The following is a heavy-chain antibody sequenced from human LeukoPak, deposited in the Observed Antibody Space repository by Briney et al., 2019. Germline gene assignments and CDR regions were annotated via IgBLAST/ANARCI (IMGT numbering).Heavy chain of an antibody. J-gene: IGHJ3*02. D-gene: IGHD2-15*01. CDR3: ARGSERIRPAGAFDI. CDR1: GFTFSSYE. CDR2: ISSSGSTI. V-gene: IGHV3-48*03. Sequence: GGSLRLSCAASGFTFSSYEMNWVLQAPGKGLEWVSYISSSGSTIYYADSVKGRFTISRDNAKNSLYLQMNSLRAEDTAVYYCARGSERIRPAGAFDIWGQGTMVTVSS.